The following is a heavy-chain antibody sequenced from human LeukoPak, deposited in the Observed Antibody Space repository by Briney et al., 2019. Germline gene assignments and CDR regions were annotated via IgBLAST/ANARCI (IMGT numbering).Heavy chain of an antibody. D-gene: IGHD1-1*01. Sequence: SETLSLTCAVSGGSISSNNWWGWVRQPPGKGPEWIGEIYHSGSPNYNPSLKSRVTISVDKSRNHFSLNLSSVTAADTAVYYCARVNINNWHSCDYWGQGTLVTVSS. V-gene: IGHV4-4*02. CDR2: IYHSGSP. CDR1: GGSISSNNW. CDR3: ARVNINNWHSCDY. J-gene: IGHJ4*02.